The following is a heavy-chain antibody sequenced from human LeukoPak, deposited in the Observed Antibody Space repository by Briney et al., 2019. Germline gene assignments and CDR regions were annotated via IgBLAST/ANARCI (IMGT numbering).Heavy chain of an antibody. V-gene: IGHV3-66*02. Sequence: GGSLRLSCAASGFTVSSNYMSWLRQAPGKGLEGVSVIYCGGSTYYADSGKGRFTISRDNSKNTLYLQMNSLRAEYTAVYYCARGGGYSYGHATFDYWGQGTLVTVSS. CDR1: GFTVSSNY. D-gene: IGHD5-18*01. J-gene: IGHJ4*02. CDR2: IYCGGST. CDR3: ARGGGYSYGHATFDY.